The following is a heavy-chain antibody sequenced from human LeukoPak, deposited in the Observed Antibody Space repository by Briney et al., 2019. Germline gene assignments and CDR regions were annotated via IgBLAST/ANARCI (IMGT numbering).Heavy chain of an antibody. J-gene: IGHJ4*02. V-gene: IGHV3-74*01. CDR1: VLTLRHYW. CDR2: INRDGSST. D-gene: IGHD2-8*01. Sequence: PGWSVTLPRAASVLTLRHYWMHCVRPAPGRGVVWVSRINRDGSSTSYADSVKSRFTISRDNDKNTLYLQMNSLRAEDTAAYYCARVGRGVYYYDCWGEGTLVIVSS. CDR3: ARVGRGVYYYDC.